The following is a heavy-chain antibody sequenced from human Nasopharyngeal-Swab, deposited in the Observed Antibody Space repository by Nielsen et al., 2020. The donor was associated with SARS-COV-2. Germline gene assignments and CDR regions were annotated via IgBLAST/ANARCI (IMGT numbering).Heavy chain of an antibody. V-gene: IGHV4-31*03. CDR2: IYYSGST. Sequence: SETLSLTCTVSGGSISSGGYYWSWIRQHPGTGLEWIGYIYYSGSTYYNPSLKSRVTISVDTSKNQFSLKLSSVTAADTAVYYCARGVSRTGEFMFYFDYWGQGTLVTVSS. D-gene: IGHD3-10*01. CDR1: GGSISSGGYY. CDR3: ARGVSRTGEFMFYFDY. J-gene: IGHJ4*02.